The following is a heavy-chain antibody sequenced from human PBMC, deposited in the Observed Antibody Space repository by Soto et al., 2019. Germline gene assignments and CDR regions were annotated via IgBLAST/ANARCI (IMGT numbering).Heavy chain of an antibody. V-gene: IGHV3-21*01. Sequence: PGGSMRPSCAAAGFSFSNDNLNWIRHAPGKGLEWVSSILSSGSVTYYADSVKGRLTISRDNAKNSLYLQMNSLRAEDTALYYCARVADYYDSSGDLPVVDWGQGTLVTVSS. J-gene: IGHJ4*02. CDR2: ILSSGSVT. CDR1: GFSFSNDN. CDR3: ARVADYYDSSGDLPVVD. D-gene: IGHD3-22*01.